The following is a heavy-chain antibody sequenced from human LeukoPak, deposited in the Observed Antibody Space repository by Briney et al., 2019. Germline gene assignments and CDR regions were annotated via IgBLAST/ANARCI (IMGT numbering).Heavy chain of an antibody. CDR3: AKGLTTVTTVAY. CDR1: GFTFTNYA. CDR2: VGSSGFST. J-gene: IGHJ4*02. V-gene: IGHV3-23*01. Sequence: GGSLRLSCAASGFTFTNYAMSWVRQAPGKGLEWVSTVGSSGFSTYYADSVQGRFTISRDNSKNTLYLQMNSLRVEDTAVYYCAKGLTTVTTVAYWGQGTLVTVSS. D-gene: IGHD4-17*01.